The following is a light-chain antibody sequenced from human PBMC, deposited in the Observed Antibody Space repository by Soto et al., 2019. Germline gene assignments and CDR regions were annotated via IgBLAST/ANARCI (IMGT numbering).Light chain of an antibody. V-gene: IGKV1-5*01. J-gene: IGKJ3*01. CDR1: QSISSW. CDR2: DAS. Sequence: DIRMTQSPSTLSASVGDRVTITCRASQSISSWLAWYQQKPGKAPKLLIYDASSLESGVPSRFSGSGSGTEFTLTISSLQPDDLATYYCQQYNSYSPSFGPGTKVDIK. CDR3: QQYNSYSPS.